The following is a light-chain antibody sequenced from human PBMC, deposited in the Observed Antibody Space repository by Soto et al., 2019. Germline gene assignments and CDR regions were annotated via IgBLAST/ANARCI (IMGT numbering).Light chain of an antibody. CDR3: QQCDNWPYT. V-gene: IGKV3-15*01. Sequence: EIVLTQSPATLSVSPGERATLSCRASQSVSSNLAWYQQQPDQAPRLLFYGASTRATGIPAEFSGSGSGTEFTLTISSLQSEDFAVYYCQQCDNWPYTFGQGTKLEIK. J-gene: IGKJ2*01. CDR2: GAS. CDR1: QSVSSN.